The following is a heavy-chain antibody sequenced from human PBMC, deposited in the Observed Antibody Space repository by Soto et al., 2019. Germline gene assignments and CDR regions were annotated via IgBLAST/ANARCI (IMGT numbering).Heavy chain of an antibody. CDR3: AKRRGAGGHLDY. CDR1: GFTFSTYA. V-gene: IGHV3-23*01. J-gene: IGHJ4*02. Sequence: EVELLESGGGLVQPAGSLRLSCAASGFTFSTYAMGWVRQAPGKGLEWVSVVSSGGGTHYADSVKGRFTVSRDNSKNTLPLQMNSLRADDTAVYYCAKRRGAGGHLDYWGQGALVTVSS. D-gene: IGHD2-15*01. CDR2: VSSGGGT.